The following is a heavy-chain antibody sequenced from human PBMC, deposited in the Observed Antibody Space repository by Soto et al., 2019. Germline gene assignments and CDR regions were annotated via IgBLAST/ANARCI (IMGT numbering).Heavy chain of an antibody. CDR3: ARDAIPFGPRYYFDN. CDR1: GFNFSDYS. V-gene: IGHV1-46*01. D-gene: IGHD3-10*01. CDR2: INPQSGSS. J-gene: IGHJ4*02. Sequence: QVKLLQSGAEVKKPGASVQVSCRASGFNFSDYSLHWVRQVPGQGLEWMGKINPQSGSSSSSQKFKDKVVMTRDMSANTVYMELRSLTSEDTALYYWARDAIPFGPRYYFDNLGQGTLVTVSS.